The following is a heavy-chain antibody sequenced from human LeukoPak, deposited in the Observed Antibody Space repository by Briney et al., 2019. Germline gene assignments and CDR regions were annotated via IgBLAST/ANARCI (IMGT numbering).Heavy chain of an antibody. D-gene: IGHD4-17*01. CDR3: ARDKVTVTGNWFDS. V-gene: IGHV4-31*03. CDR1: GGSFTSGGYY. CDR2: IYYTGST. Sequence: SQTLSLTCTVSGGSFTSGGYYWSWIRQPPGKDLEWMGYIYYTGSTHYNPSLKSRISMSVDTSKRQFSLNLMSVTGADTAIYYCARDKVTVTGNWFDSWGQGTLVAVSS. J-gene: IGHJ5*01.